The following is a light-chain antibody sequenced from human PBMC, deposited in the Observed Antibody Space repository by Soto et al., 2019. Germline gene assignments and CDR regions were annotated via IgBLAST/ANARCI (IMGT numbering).Light chain of an antibody. CDR3: QQYDYLPYT. CDR1: QDIKRN. V-gene: IGKV1-33*01. J-gene: IGKJ2*01. Sequence: DIPMTQSPSSLSASVGARVTITCQASQDIKRNMNWFQQRPGEAPQLLIYDASKLETGVPSRFSGGGSWTDFTFTITSLQPEDVATYFCQQYDYLPYTVGQRTKLEIK. CDR2: DAS.